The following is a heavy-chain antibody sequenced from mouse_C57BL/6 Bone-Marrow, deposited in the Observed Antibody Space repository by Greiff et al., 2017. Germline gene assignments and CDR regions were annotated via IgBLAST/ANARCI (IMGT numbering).Heavy chain of an antibody. Sequence: EVQLQQSGAELVRPGASVKLSCTASGFNIKDDYMHWVKQRPEQGLEWIGWIDPENGDTKYASKFQGKATITADTSSNTAYLQLSSLTSEDTAVYYCTADRNRFAYWGQGTLVTVSA. CDR1: GFNIKDDY. J-gene: IGHJ3*01. CDR3: TADRNRFAY. CDR2: IDPENGDT. V-gene: IGHV14-4*01.